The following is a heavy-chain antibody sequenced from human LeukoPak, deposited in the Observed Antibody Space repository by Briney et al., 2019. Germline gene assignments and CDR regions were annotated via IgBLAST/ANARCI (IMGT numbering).Heavy chain of an antibody. D-gene: IGHD5-24*01. V-gene: IGHV4-39*01. J-gene: IGHJ3*02. CDR1: GAAIKNSYYK. CDR2: ISYSGST. Sequence: PSETLSLTCTVSGAAIKNSYYKWGWIRQPPGKGLEWIGSISYSGSTYYNPSLKSRVTVSVDTSKNQFSLNLSSVTATDTAVYYCVRRDMASDAFDIWGQGTMVTVSS. CDR3: VRRDMASDAFDI.